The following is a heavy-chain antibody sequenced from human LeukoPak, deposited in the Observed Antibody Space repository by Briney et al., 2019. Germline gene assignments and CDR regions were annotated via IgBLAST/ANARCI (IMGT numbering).Heavy chain of an antibody. D-gene: IGHD1-26*01. J-gene: IGHJ6*02. CDR2: ISSSSSYI. Sequence: KPGGSLRLSCAASGFTFSSYSMNWVRQAPGKGLEWVSSISSSSSYIYYADSVKGRFTISRDNAKNSLYLQMNSLRAEDTAVYYCARDRYGYSGSPLSSDYYYYYGMDVWGQGTTATVSS. V-gene: IGHV3-21*01. CDR1: GFTFSSYS. CDR3: ARDRYGYSGSPLSSDYYYYYGMDV.